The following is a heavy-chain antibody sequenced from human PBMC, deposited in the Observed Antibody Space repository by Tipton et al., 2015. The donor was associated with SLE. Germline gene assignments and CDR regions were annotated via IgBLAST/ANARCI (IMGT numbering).Heavy chain of an antibody. Sequence: TLSLTCTVSGVSISSSDYYWGWVRQSPGKGLEWMGSVYYTGSTFSNPSLESRVTISRDTSKNQFSLTLMSVTAADTAVYFCARIIAGHGDAFDVWGQGTMVTVSS. CDR2: VYYTGST. CDR1: GVSISSSDYY. J-gene: IGHJ3*01. CDR3: ARIIAGHGDAFDV. V-gene: IGHV4-39*07.